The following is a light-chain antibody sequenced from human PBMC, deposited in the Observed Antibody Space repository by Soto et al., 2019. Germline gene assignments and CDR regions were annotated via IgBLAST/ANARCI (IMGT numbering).Light chain of an antibody. Sequence: DSQMTQWRSSRSTSVGERVTITCRASQGISTFLGWYQQKPGKAPKRLIYDASTLHSGVPSRFSGSGSGTEFTLTISSLQPEDFATYYCLQPNTYPWTFGQGTKVDIK. J-gene: IGKJ1*01. V-gene: IGKV1-17*01. CDR2: DAS. CDR1: QGISTF. CDR3: LQPNTYPWT.